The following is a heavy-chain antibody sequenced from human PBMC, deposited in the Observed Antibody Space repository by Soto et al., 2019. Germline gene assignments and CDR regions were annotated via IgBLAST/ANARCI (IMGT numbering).Heavy chain of an antibody. J-gene: IGHJ6*02. CDR3: ASNTLLFYGMEV. Sequence: GASVKVSCKASGYTFTGSYLHWVRQAPGQGREWMGWIKPNNGGTNYAQKCQGRVTMTRDTSITTTYMELNSLRSDDTAVYYCASNTLLFYGMEVWGQGTTGTVSS. CDR1: GYTFTGSY. CDR2: IKPNNGGT. V-gene: IGHV1-2*02.